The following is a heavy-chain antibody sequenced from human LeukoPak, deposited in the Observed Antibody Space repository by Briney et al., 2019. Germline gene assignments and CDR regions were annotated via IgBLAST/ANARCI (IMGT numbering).Heavy chain of an antibody. V-gene: IGHV3-23*01. CDR1: GFTVSSNY. CDR3: AKDRYYYDSSGYYYDFDY. CDR2: ISGSGGST. J-gene: IGHJ4*02. Sequence: GGSLRLSCAASGFTVSSNYMSWVRQAPGKGLEWVSAISGSGGSTYYADSVKGRFTISRDNSKNTLYLQMNSLRAEDTAVYYCAKDRYYYDSSGYYYDFDYWGQGTLVTVSS. D-gene: IGHD3-22*01.